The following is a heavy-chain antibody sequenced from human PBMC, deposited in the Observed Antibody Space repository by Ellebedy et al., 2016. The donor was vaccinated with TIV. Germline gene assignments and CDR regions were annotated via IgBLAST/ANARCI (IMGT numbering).Heavy chain of an antibody. D-gene: IGHD3-3*01. Sequence: GSLRLSCGVSGGSISSNHWWSWVRPSPGKGLEWIGEIHHSGSANYNPSLQSRVTISADISKSQLSLKLKSVTATDTAVYYCARESSRTFGLIALNWFDSWGQGTLATVSS. CDR1: GGSISSNHW. CDR3: ARESSRTFGLIALNWFDS. J-gene: IGHJ5*01. CDR2: IHHSGSA. V-gene: IGHV4-4*02.